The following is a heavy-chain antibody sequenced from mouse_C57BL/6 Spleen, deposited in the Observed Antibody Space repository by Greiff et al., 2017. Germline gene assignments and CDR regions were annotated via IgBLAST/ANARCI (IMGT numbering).Heavy chain of an antibody. Sequence: EVQLVESGPGLVKPSQSLSLTCSVTGYSITSGYYWNWIRQFPGNKLEWMGYISYDGSNNYNPSLKNRISITRDTSKNQFFLKLNSVTTEDTATYYCGITTVVPFAYWGQGTLVTVSA. D-gene: IGHD1-1*01. J-gene: IGHJ3*01. CDR1: GYSITSGYY. CDR3: GITTVVPFAY. V-gene: IGHV3-6*01. CDR2: ISYDGSN.